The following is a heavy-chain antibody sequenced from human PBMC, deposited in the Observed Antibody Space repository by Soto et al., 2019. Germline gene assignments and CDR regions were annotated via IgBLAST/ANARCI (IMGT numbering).Heavy chain of an antibody. D-gene: IGHD3-3*02. Sequence: AETLSLTCAVSGDSIGSSHWLILVRHPPGKGLEWIGQISHSGSTNYNPSLTSRVTISVDKSKNHFSLKLTSVTAADTAVHYCAARHFWSGPWTQRRLDYWGQGTLVTVSS. V-gene: IGHV4-4*02. CDR1: GDSIGSSHW. CDR2: ISHSGST. J-gene: IGHJ4*02. CDR3: AARHFWSGPWTQRRLDY.